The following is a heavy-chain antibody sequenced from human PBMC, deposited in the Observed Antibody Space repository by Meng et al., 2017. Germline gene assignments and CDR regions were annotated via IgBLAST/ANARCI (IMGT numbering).Heavy chain of an antibody. CDR3: AKDGFVA. J-gene: IGHJ4*02. CDR1: GFTFSIYT. CDR2: ISGSGIFT. Sequence: VGSGRGLEQHGGPLRLPCAASGFTFSIYTMSWVRQAPGKGLEWVSGISGSGIFTYYANSVRGRFTISRDNSKNTLFLQMNSLRAEDTAIYYCAKDGFVAGGQGTLVTVSS. D-gene: IGHD5-12*01. V-gene: IGHV3-23*04.